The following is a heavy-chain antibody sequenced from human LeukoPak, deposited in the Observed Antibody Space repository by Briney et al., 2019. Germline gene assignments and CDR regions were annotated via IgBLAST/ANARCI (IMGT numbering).Heavy chain of an antibody. D-gene: IGHD3-3*01. V-gene: IGHV3-33*01. Sequence: GGSLRLSCAASGFTFSSHGMHWVRQAPGKGLDWVAVIWYDGSKTLYADSVKGRFTISRDDSKNTLYLQMNSRRAEDTAVYYCAREASGYYRDFWGQGTLVTVSS. CDR1: GFTFSSHG. CDR3: AREASGYYRDF. J-gene: IGHJ4*02. CDR2: IWYDGSKT.